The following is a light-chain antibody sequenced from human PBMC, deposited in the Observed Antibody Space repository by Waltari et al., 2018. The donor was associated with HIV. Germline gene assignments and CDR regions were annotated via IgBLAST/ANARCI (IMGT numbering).Light chain of an antibody. Sequence: EIVMTQSPATLSVSLGERATLSCRASQRVSSNLAWYQQNPGQAPRLLIYGASTRATGIPARFSGSGSGTEFTLTISSLQSEDFAVYYCQQYNNWPPLFTFGPGTKVDIK. J-gene: IGKJ3*01. CDR2: GAS. V-gene: IGKV3-15*01. CDR1: QRVSSN. CDR3: QQYNNWPPLFT.